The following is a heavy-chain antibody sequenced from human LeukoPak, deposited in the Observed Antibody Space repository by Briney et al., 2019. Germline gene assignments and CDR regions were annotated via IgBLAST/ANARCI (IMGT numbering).Heavy chain of an antibody. Sequence: ASVKVSCKASGGTFSRNAISWVRQPPGQGLEWMGRFIPILGIETYAQRFQGRVTITADRSTSTAYMELSSLTSEDTAVYYCARVQAVGVPVAIDAYYSYGMDVWGQGTAVTVSS. CDR1: GGTFSRNA. D-gene: IGHD2-2*02. V-gene: IGHV1-69*04. CDR3: ARVQAVGVPVAIDAYYSYGMDV. CDR2: FIPILGIE. J-gene: IGHJ6*02.